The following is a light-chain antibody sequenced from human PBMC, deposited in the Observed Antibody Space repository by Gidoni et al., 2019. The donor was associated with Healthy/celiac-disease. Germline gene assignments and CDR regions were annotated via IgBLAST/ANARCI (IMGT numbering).Light chain of an antibody. CDR3: QQYNSYWT. CDR2: DAY. V-gene: IGKV1-5*01. J-gene: IGKJ1*01. Sequence: DIQITPSPSTLSASVGDRVTITCRASRTISSGLALYQQQPGKAPKLLIYDAYSLESGVPPRFSCSGSGTEFTLTISSLQPDDFATYYCQQYNSYWTFGQGTKVEIK. CDR1: RTISSG.